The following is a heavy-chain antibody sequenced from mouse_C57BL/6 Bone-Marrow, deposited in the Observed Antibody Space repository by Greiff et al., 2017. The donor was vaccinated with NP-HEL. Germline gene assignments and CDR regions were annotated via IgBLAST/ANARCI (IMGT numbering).Heavy chain of an antibody. Sequence: QVQLQQPGAELVKPGASVKVSCKASGYTFTSYWMHWVKQRPGQGLEWIGRIHPSDSDTNYNQKFKGKATLTVDKSSSTAYMQLSSLTSEDSAVYYCAIPKSPLPSNCFYAMDYWGQGTSVTVSS. D-gene: IGHD4-1*01. V-gene: IGHV1-74*01. CDR2: IHPSDSDT. J-gene: IGHJ4*01. CDR3: AIPKSPLPSNCFYAMDY. CDR1: GYTFTSYW.